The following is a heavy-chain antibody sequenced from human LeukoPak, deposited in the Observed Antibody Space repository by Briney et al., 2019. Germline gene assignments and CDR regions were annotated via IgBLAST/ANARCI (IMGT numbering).Heavy chain of an antibody. CDR3: VRAGYSSGWYRFDY. D-gene: IGHD6-19*01. V-gene: IGHV3-13*01. Sequence: QPGGSLRLSCVASGFTFINYDMHWVRQAAGKGLEWVSSTGPTGESYYPGSVKGRLTISRENARNSLHLQMNSLKVEDTAVYYCVRAGYSSGWYRFDYWGQGILVTVSS. J-gene: IGHJ4*02. CDR2: TGPTGES. CDR1: GFTFINYD.